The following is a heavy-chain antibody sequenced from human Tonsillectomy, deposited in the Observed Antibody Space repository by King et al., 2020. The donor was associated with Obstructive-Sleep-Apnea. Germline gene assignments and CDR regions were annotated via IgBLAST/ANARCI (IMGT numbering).Heavy chain of an antibody. CDR1: GYTFTTYD. Sequence: QLQLVQSGAEVKKPGASVKVSCKASGYTFTTYDINWVRQATGQGLEWMGWMNPNSGNTGYAQNFRGRVTMTRNTSINTAYMELSSLRSEDTAMYYCARRISLKYNWFDPWGQGTLVTVSS. CDR3: ARRISLKYNWFDP. J-gene: IGHJ5*02. V-gene: IGHV1-8*01. CDR2: MNPNSGNT.